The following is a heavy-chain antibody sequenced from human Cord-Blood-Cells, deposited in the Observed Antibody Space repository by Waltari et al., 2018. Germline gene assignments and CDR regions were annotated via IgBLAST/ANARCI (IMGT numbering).Heavy chain of an antibody. CDR1: GGSISSYY. CDR2: IYYSGST. D-gene: IGHD3-22*01. Sequence: QVQLQESGPGLVKPSETLSLTCTVSGGSISSYYWSWIRQPPGKGLEWIGYIYYSGSTNHHPSPKSRVTISVDTSKNQFSLKLSSVTAADTAVYYCASQYYYDSSGYFWFDPWGQGTLVTVSS. J-gene: IGHJ5*02. V-gene: IGHV4-59*01. CDR3: ASQYYYDSSGYFWFDP.